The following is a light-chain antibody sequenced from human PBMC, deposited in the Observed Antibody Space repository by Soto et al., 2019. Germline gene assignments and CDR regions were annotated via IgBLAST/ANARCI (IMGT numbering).Light chain of an antibody. CDR2: AAS. CDR1: QGIGNY. V-gene: IGKV1-27*01. Sequence: DIHMSRSPSSLSASVGDRVTIPCRASQGIGNYLAWYQQRPGEAPKLLIYAASTLQSGVPSRFSGSGSGTDFTLTISSLQPEDVATYYCQKYNSAPLNFGGGTKVDIK. CDR3: QKYNSAPLN. J-gene: IGKJ4*01.